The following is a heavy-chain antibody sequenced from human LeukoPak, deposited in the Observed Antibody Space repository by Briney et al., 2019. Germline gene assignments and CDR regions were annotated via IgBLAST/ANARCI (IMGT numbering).Heavy chain of an antibody. V-gene: IGHV4-4*07. CDR1: GGSISSYY. Sequence: SETLSLTCTVSGGSISSYYWSWIRQPAGKGLEWIGRIYTSGSTNYNLSPKSQVTMSVDTSKNQFSLKLSSVTAADTAVYYCARDQERSGPYYYYYYMDVWGKGTTVTVSS. CDR3: ARDQERSGPYYYYYYMDV. D-gene: IGHD3-3*01. CDR2: IYTSGST. J-gene: IGHJ6*03.